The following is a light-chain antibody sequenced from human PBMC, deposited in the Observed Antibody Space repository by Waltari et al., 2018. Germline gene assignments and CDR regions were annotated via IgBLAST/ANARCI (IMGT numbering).Light chain of an antibody. Sequence: DIVTTQSTDSMVVSLGESATINCKSSQCVLYSSNNKNYLAWYQQKPGQPPKLLIYWASTRESGVPDRFSGSGSGTDFTLTISSLQAEDVAVYFCQRYFSTPMFGQGTKVDI. V-gene: IGKV4-1*01. CDR2: WAS. J-gene: IGKJ1*01. CDR1: QCVLYSSNNKNY. CDR3: QRYFSTPM.